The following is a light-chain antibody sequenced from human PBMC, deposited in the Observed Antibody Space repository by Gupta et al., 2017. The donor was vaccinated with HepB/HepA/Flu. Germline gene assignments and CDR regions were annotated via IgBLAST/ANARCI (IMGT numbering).Light chain of an antibody. CDR1: QSILYSSNHKNY. Sequence: DLVMTESPDFLAVSLGERSTINCKSSQSILYSSNHKNYLAWYQQKPGQPPKPLIYWASSRASGGPDRFSGSGSGQDFTLTITSLQAADVEIYYCQKYYSTPRTFGQGTKVEIK. V-gene: IGKV4-1*01. J-gene: IGKJ1*01. CDR3: QKYYSTPRT. CDR2: WAS.